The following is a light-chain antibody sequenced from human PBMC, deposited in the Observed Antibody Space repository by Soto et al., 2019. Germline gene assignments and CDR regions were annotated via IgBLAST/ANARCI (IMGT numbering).Light chain of an antibody. CDR1: QSLSSIN. CDR3: QQYNNWPPWT. Sequence: EIVLTQSPATLSLSPGERATLSCRASQSLSSINLAWFQQKPGQAPRLLIYGTSTRATGIPARFSGSGSGTEFTLTISSLQSEDFAVYYCQQYNNWPPWTFGQGTKVDIK. V-gene: IGKV3-15*01. CDR2: GTS. J-gene: IGKJ1*01.